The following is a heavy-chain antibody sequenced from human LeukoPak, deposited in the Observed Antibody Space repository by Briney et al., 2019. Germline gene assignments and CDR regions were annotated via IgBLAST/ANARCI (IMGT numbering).Heavy chain of an antibody. V-gene: IGHV3-23*01. CDR2: ISGSGGST. D-gene: IGHD3-9*01. Sequence: GGSLRLSCAASGFTFSSYAMSWVRQAPGKGLEWVSAISGSGGSTYYADSVKGRFTISRDNARNILYLQMNSLRAEDTAVYYCARVYDVLTGGFDQWGQGALVTVSS. CDR3: ARVYDVLTGGFDQ. J-gene: IGHJ4*02. CDR1: GFTFSSYA.